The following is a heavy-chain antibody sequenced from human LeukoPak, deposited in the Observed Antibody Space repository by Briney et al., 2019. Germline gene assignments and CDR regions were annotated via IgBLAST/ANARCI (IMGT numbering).Heavy chain of an antibody. CDR1: GFTLSAYE. D-gene: IGHD6-19*01. J-gene: IGHJ4*02. CDR2: ISSPSI. V-gene: IGHV3-48*03. CDR3: ASRRVAVPSSRAFDY. Sequence: GGSLRLSCAASGFTLSAYEMNWVRQAPGKGLEWVSYISSPSIHYADSVKGRFTISRDNAKNSLYLQMNSLRAEDTAVYYCASRRVAVPSSRAFDYWGEGTMVTVSS.